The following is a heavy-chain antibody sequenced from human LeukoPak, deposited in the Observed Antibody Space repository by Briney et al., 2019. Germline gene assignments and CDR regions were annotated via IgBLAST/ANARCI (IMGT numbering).Heavy chain of an antibody. V-gene: IGHV4-34*01. CDR1: GGSFSGYY. D-gene: IGHD3-10*01. Sequence: SETLSLTCAVYGGSFSGYYWSWIRQPPGKGLEWIGEINHSGSTNYNPSLKSRVTISVDTSKNQFSLKLSSVTAADTAVYYCARKGVIHYYGSGSYVYWGQGTLVTDSS. J-gene: IGHJ4*02. CDR2: INHSGST. CDR3: ARKGVIHYYGSGSYVY.